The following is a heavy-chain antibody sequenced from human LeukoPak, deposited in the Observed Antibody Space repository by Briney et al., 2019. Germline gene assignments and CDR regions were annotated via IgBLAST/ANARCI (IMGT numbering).Heavy chain of an antibody. Sequence: ASVKDSCKASGGTFSSYAISWVRQAPGQGLEWMGGIIPIFGTANYAQKFQARVTITPDESTSTAYMELSSLRSEDTAVYYCARGARQTGTRFDYWGQGNLVTVSS. V-gene: IGHV1-69*01. CDR3: ARGARQTGTRFDY. J-gene: IGHJ4*02. D-gene: IGHD1-1*01. CDR2: IIPIFGTA. CDR1: GGTFSSYA.